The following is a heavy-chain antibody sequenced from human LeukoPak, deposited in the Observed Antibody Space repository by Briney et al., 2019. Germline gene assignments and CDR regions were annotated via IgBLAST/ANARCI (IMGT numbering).Heavy chain of an antibody. V-gene: IGHV4-34*01. Sequence: GSLRLSCAASGFTFSSYWMHWVRQAPGKGLEWIGEINHSGSTNYNPSLKSRVTISVDTSKNQFSLKLSSVTAADTAVYYCARGGYDLDPWGQGTLVTVSS. J-gene: IGHJ5*02. CDR3: ARGGYDLDP. CDR2: INHSGST. D-gene: IGHD2-2*01. CDR1: GFTFSSYW.